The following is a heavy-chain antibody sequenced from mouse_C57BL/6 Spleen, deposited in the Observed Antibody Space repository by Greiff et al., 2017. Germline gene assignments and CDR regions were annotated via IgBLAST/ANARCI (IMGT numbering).Heavy chain of an antibody. Sequence: VKLQQSGAELVKPGASVKMSCKASGYTFTTYPIEWMKQNNGKSLAWIGNFHPYNDDTKYNEKFKGKATLTVDKSSSTAYMQFKSLTSEDSAVYYCERRPIIYVSSLFYFDYWGQGTTLTVSS. CDR2: FHPYNDDT. CDR1: GYTFTTYP. V-gene: IGHV1-47*01. D-gene: IGHD2-3*01. J-gene: IGHJ2*01. CDR3: ERRPIIYVSSLFYFDY.